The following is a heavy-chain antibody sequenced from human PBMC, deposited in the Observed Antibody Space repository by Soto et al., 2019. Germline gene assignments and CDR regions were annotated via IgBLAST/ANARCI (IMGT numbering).Heavy chain of an antibody. CDR3: ARETDTFPWGGDCYCGNAFDI. J-gene: IGHJ3*02. D-gene: IGHD2-21*01. CDR2: IIPILGIA. V-gene: IGHV1-69*08. Sequence: QVQLVQSGAEVKKPGSSVKVSCKASGGTFSSYTISWVRQAPGQGLEWMGRIIPILGIANYAQKFQGRVTISADKSTSTANMELSSLRSEDTADYYYARETDTFPWGGDCYCGNAFDIWGQGKMVTDSS. CDR1: GGTFSSYT.